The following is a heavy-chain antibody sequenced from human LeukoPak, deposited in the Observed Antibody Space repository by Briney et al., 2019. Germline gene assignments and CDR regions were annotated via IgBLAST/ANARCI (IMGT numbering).Heavy chain of an antibody. Sequence: RPSETLSLTCTVSGGSISSGSYYWSWIRQPAGRGLEWIGRIYTSGSTNYNPSLKSRVTISVDTSKNQFSLKLSSVTAADTAVYYCGREVSLENWFDPWGQGTLVTVSS. V-gene: IGHV4-61*02. CDR2: IYTSGST. D-gene: IGHD3-3*01. CDR1: GGSISSGSYY. CDR3: GREVSLENWFDP. J-gene: IGHJ5*02.